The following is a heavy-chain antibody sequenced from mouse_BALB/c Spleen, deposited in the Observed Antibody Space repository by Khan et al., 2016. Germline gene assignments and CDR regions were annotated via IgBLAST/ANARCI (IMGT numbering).Heavy chain of an antibody. D-gene: IGHD4-1*01. J-gene: IGHJ4*01. Sequence: VQLQQSGPELVKPGASVKVSCKASGYTFTNYNMYWVKQSHGKSLEWIGYIDPYNGATSYNQKFKGKATFTVDKSSSTAYMHLNSLTSEDSAVYYCASLGRGYAIDYWGQGTSVTVSS. CDR2: IDPYNGAT. CDR1: GYTFTNYN. CDR3: ASLGRGYAIDY. V-gene: IGHV1S135*01.